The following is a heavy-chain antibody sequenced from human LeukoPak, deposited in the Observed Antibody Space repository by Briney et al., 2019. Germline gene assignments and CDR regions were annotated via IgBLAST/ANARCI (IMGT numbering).Heavy chain of an antibody. J-gene: IGHJ4*02. V-gene: IGHV3-48*02. Sequence: GGSLRLSCAASGFTFSGCGMNWVRQAPGKGLEWVSYISSSGITISYADSVKGRFTISRDNAKNPLYLQMNSLGDEDTAVYYCARVRYYYDSSDYYYFDYWGQGTLVTVSS. CDR3: ARVRYYYDSSDYYYFDY. CDR2: ISSSGITI. CDR1: GFTFSGCG. D-gene: IGHD3-22*01.